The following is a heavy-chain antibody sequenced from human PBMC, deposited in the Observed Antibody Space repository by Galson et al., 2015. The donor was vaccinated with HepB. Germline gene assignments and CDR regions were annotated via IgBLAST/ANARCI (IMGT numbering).Heavy chain of an antibody. CDR2: ISYDGSNK. J-gene: IGHJ4*02. D-gene: IGHD5-24*01. Sequence: SLRLSCAASGFTFSSYAMHWVRQAPGKGLEWVAVISYDGSNKYYADSVKGRFTISRDNSKSTLYLQMNSLRAEDTAVYYCARERRGDGLDYWGQGTLVTVSS. CDR3: ARERRGDGLDY. CDR1: GFTFSSYA. V-gene: IGHV3-30-3*01.